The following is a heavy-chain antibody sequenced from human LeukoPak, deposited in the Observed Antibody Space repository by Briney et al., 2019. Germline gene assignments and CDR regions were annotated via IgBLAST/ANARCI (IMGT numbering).Heavy chain of an antibody. CDR3: ARDSPDRGYTYALDY. V-gene: IGHV3-66*01. CDR2: IHSGGTT. Sequence: QPGGSLRLSCAASGFTVSINYMTWIRQAPGKGLEWVSIIHSGGTTYYADAVKGRFTISRDDSKNTLYLQMNSLRAEDTVVYYCARDSPDRGYTYALDYWGQGTLVTVSS. D-gene: IGHD5-18*01. J-gene: IGHJ4*02. CDR1: GFTVSINY.